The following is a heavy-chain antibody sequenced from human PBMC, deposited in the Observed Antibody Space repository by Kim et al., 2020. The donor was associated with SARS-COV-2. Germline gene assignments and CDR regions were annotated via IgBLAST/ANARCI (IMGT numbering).Heavy chain of an antibody. J-gene: IGHJ5*02. D-gene: IGHD4-4*01. Sequence: SETLSLTCAVFGGSISSGDFYWGWIRQPPGKGLEWIGNIDYTGTTYYNPSLKSRVIMSVDSSKNQFSLRLTSLTVADTAVYYCARPYRRRGGGAWFDPWGQGTLVTVSS. CDR3: ARPYRRRGGGAWFDP. CDR1: GGSISSGDFY. V-gene: IGHV4-39*01. CDR2: IDYTGTT.